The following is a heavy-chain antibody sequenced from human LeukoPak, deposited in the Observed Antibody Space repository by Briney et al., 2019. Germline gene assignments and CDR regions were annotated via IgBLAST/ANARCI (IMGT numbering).Heavy chain of an antibody. CDR3: VVGGSPGY. CDR2: ISTDGYTT. D-gene: IGHD2-15*01. CDR1: GLAFSAYK. V-gene: IGHV3-74*01. Sequence: GGSMRLSCAASGLAFSAYKMHWVRQAPRKGLVWVSRISTDGYTTDYADFVQGRFTASRDNTKNMWSLEMNSLRAEDTAVYYCVVGGSPGYWGQGTLVTVSS. J-gene: IGHJ4*02.